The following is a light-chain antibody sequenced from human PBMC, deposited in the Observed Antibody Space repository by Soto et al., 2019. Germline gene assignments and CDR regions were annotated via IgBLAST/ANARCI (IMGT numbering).Light chain of an antibody. V-gene: IGLV2-8*01. CDR1: SSDVGGYNY. CDR2: EVS. Sequence: QSVLTQPPSASGSPGQSVTISCTGTSSDVGGYNYVSWYQHHPGKGPKLMIYEVSKRPSGVPDRFSGSKSGNTASLTVSGLQAEEEADYYCSSYGGSHNYVFGTGTKVTVL. J-gene: IGLJ1*01. CDR3: SSYGGSHNYV.